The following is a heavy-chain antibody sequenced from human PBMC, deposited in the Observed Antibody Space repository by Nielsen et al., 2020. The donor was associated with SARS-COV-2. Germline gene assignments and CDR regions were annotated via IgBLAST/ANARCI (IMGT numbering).Heavy chain of an antibody. CDR2: ISSSGSTI. CDR1: GFTFSDYY. D-gene: IGHD3-3*01. V-gene: IGHV3-11*04. J-gene: IGHJ6*02. CDR3: ARNQLYYDFWSGHSSGMDV. Sequence: SCAASGFTFSDYYMSWMRQAPGKGLEWVSYISSSGSTIFYADSVKGRFTISRDNAKNSLYLQMNSLRAEDTAVYYCARNQLYYDFWSGHSSGMDVWGQGTTVTVSS.